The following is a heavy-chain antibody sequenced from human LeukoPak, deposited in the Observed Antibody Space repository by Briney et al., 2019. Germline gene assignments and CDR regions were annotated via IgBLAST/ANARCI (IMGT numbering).Heavy chain of an antibody. CDR3: AKDMVDRLANGMDV. V-gene: IGHV3-9*01. D-gene: IGHD3-22*01. J-gene: IGHJ6*02. CDR2: ISWNSGRI. CDR1: GFTFDDFA. Sequence: GRSLRLSCAASGFTFDDFAMHWVRQVPGKGLGWVAGISWNSGRIGYADSVKGRFTISRDNAENSLFLQMDSLRSEDTALYYCAKDMVDRLANGMDVWGRGTPVTVSS.